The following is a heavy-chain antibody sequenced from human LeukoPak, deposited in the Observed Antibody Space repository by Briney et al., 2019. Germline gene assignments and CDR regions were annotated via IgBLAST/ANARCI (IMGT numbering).Heavy chain of an antibody. D-gene: IGHD6-6*01. Sequence: ASVKVSCKASGYTFTSYGISWVRQAPGQGLEWMGWISAYNGNTNYAQKLQGGATMTTDTSTSTAYMELRTLRSDDTAVYYCARASLDSKFAFDIWGQGTMVTVSS. CDR3: ARASLDSKFAFDI. CDR2: ISAYNGNT. CDR1: GYTFTSYG. V-gene: IGHV1-18*01. J-gene: IGHJ3*02.